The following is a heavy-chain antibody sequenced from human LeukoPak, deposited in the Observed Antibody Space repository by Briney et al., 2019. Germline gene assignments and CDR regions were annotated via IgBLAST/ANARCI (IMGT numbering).Heavy chain of an antibody. D-gene: IGHD3-22*01. J-gene: IGHJ3*02. V-gene: IGHV3-33*08. Sequence: TGGSLRLSCAASGFTFSDYEFNWVRQAPGKGLEWVAVIWYDGSNKYYADSVKGRFTISRDNSKNTLYLQMNSLRAEDTAVYYCARDPKYYYDSSGYLDAFDIWGQGTMVTVSS. CDR2: IWYDGSNK. CDR3: ARDPKYYYDSSGYLDAFDI. CDR1: GFTFSDYE.